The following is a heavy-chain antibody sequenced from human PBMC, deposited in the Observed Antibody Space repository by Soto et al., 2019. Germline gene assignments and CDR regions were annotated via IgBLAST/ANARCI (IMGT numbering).Heavy chain of an antibody. J-gene: IGHJ4*02. CDR3: ARDRADQEIAADPYFDY. CDR2: INPKSGGT. Sequence: QVQLVQSGAEVKKPGASVKVSCTASGYTFTGYYIHWVRQAPGQGLEWMGWINPKSGGTSYAQKFQGGVTMTRDTSIRTGCMELSRLRSDDTAVYYCARDRADQEIAADPYFDYWGQGTLVTVSS. V-gene: IGHV1-2*02. D-gene: IGHD6-25*01. CDR1: GYTFTGYY.